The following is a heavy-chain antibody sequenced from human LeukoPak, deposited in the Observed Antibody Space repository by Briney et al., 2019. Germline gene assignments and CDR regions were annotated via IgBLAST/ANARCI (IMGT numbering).Heavy chain of an antibody. J-gene: IGHJ4*02. CDR3: AKRDDSGGNLVDL. V-gene: IGHV4-38-2*01. CDR2: IYHSGST. D-gene: IGHD3-22*01. CDR1: GYSISSGYY. Sequence: SETLSLTCAVSGYSISSGYYWGWIRQPPGKGLEWIGIIYHSGSTYYNPSLENRVTISIDTSKNHFSLKLSSLGAADTSVYYCAKRDDSGGNLVDLWGQGTLVTVS.